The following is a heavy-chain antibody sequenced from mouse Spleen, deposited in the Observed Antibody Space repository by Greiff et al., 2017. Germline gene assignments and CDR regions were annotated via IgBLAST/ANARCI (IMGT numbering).Heavy chain of an antibody. D-gene: IGHD2-13*01. CDR3: ARGIYYGDYEWFAY. Sequence: VQVVESGPELVKPGASVKISCKASGYAFSSSWMNWVKQRPGKGLEWIGRIYPGDGDTNYNGKFKGKATLTADKSSSTAYMQLSSLTSEDSAVYFCARGIYYGDYEWFAYWGQGTLVTVSA. J-gene: IGHJ3*01. V-gene: IGHV1-82*01. CDR1: GYAFSSSW. CDR2: IYPGDGDT.